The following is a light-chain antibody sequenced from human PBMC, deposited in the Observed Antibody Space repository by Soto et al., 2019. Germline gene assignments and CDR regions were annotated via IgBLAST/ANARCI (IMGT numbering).Light chain of an antibody. CDR2: LGS. J-gene: IGKJ2*01. CDR1: ASLVFSNGHNY. CDR3: KQALHTPLT. Sequence: DIVLTQSPLSLSVSPGDPASISCWSSASLVFSNGHNYLDWYLQKPGQSPRLLIYLGSNRASGVPDRVSGSGSGTDFTLRISSVEADDVGVYYCKQALHTPLTFGHGTKLEIK. V-gene: IGKV2-28*01.